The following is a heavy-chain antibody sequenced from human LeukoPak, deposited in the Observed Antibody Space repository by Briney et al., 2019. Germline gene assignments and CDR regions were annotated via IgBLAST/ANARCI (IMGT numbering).Heavy chain of an antibody. CDR2: IYHSGST. CDR3: ARDRKDSSGYYPRGRFDY. D-gene: IGHD3-22*01. J-gene: IGHJ4*02. Sequence: SETLSLTCTVSGYSISSGYYWGWIRQPPGKGLEWIGSIYHSGSTYYNPSLKSRVTISLDTSKNQFSLKLGSVTAADTAVYFCARDRKDSSGYYPRGRFDYWGQGTLVTVSS. V-gene: IGHV4-38-2*02. CDR1: GYSISSGYY.